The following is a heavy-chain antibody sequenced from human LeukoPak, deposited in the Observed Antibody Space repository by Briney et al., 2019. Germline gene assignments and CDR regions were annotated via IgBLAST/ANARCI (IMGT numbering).Heavy chain of an antibody. CDR3: VREAGSTRSDQDYLFYYNMDV. V-gene: IGHV4-59*11. D-gene: IGHD2/OR15-2a*01. CDR2: IYSSGIA. J-gene: IGHJ6*03. CDR1: GGSISRHY. Sequence: PSETLSLTCTVSGGSISRHYCSWIRQPPGKGLEWIGHIYSSGIANYSPSLKSRVTISLDTPKNQFSLTLSSVTAADTAVYYCVREAGSTRSDQDYLFYYNMDVWGKGTTVTVSS.